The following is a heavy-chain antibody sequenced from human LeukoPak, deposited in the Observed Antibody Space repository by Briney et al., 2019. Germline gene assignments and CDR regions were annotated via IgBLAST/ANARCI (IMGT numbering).Heavy chain of an antibody. Sequence: GESLKISCKGSGYSFTSYWIGWVRQMPGKGLEWMGIIYPCDSDTRYSPSFQGQVTISADNSISTAYLQWSSLKASDTAMYYCARRTYYYGSGSYYTSGRYYFDYWGQGTLVTVSS. CDR1: GYSFTSYW. CDR3: ARRTYYYGSGSYYTSGRYYFDY. CDR2: IYPCDSDT. J-gene: IGHJ4*02. D-gene: IGHD3-10*01. V-gene: IGHV5-51*01.